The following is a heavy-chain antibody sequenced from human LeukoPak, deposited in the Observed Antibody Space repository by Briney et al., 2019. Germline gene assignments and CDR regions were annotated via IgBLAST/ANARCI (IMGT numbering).Heavy chain of an antibody. J-gene: IGHJ5*02. CDR1: GFTFSSYA. Sequence: PGGSLRLSCAASGFTFSSYAMSWVRQAPGKGLEWVSAISGSGGSTYYADSVKGRFTISRDNSKNTLYLQMNSLRAEDTAVYHCANDRGTLAVADNNWFDPWGQGTLVTVSS. D-gene: IGHD6-19*01. V-gene: IGHV3-23*01. CDR3: ANDRGTLAVADNNWFDP. CDR2: ISGSGGST.